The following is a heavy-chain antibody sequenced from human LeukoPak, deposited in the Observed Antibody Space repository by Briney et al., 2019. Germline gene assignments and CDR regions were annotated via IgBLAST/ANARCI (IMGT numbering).Heavy chain of an antibody. CDR2: INHSGST. CDR1: GGSFSGYY. Sequence: PPETLSLTCAVYGGSFSGYYWSWIREPPGKGLEWIWEINHSGSTNYNPSLKSRVTISVDTSKNQFSLKLSSVTAADTAVYYCARGRYYGSGSYGLYYYYGMDVWGQGTTVTVSS. CDR3: ARGRYYGSGSYGLYYYYGMDV. J-gene: IGHJ6*02. D-gene: IGHD3-10*01. V-gene: IGHV4-34*01.